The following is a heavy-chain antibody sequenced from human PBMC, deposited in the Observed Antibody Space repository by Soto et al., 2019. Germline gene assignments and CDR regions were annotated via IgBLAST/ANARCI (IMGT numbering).Heavy chain of an antibody. D-gene: IGHD2-2*01. CDR1: GGSFSGYY. V-gene: IGHV4-34*01. J-gene: IGHJ6*03. CDR3: ARGSPPYCSSTSCHSYMDV. CDR2: INHSGST. Sequence: QVQLQQWGAGLLKPSETLSLTCAVYGGSFSGYYWSWIRQPPGKGLEWIGEINHSGSTNYNPSLKSRATISVDTSKNQFSLKLSSVTAADTAVYYCARGSPPYCSSTSCHSYMDVWGKGTTVTVSS.